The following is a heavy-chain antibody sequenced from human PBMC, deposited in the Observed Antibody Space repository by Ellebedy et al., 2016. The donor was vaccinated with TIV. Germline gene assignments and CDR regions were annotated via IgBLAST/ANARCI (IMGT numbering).Heavy chain of an antibody. V-gene: IGHV4-59*08. J-gene: IGHJ5*02. CDR2: IYFSGST. D-gene: IGHD4-17*01. CDR3: ARLPVTTAPFDP. CDR1: GGSISIYY. Sequence: MPSETLSLTCTVSGGSISIYYWSWIRQPPGKGLEWIGYIYFSGSTNYNPSLKSRVTISVDSSKNQFSLKLSSVTAADTAVYYCARLPVTTAPFDPWGQGTLVTVSS.